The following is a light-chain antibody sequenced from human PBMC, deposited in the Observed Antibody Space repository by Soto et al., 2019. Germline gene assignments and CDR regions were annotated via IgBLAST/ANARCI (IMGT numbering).Light chain of an antibody. CDR2: EVS. Sequence: QSALTQPASVSGSPGQSITISCTGTSSDVGGYNYVSWYQQHPGKAPKLMIYEVSNRPSGVSNRVSGSKSGNTASLTISGLQSEDEADYYCSSSTSSSTLVFGGGTKLTVL. CDR3: SSSTSSSTLV. J-gene: IGLJ2*01. V-gene: IGLV2-14*01. CDR1: SSDVGGYNY.